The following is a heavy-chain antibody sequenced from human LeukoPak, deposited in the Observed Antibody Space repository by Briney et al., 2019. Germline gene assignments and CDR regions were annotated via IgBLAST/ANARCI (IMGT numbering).Heavy chain of an antibody. CDR3: AKGYGDYGLDFDY. D-gene: IGHD4-17*01. CDR2: ISWNSGSI. J-gene: IGHJ4*02. CDR1: GFTFDDYA. V-gene: IGHV3-9*01. Sequence: GGSLRLSCAASGFTFDDYAMHWVRQAPGKGLEWVSGISWNSGSIGYADSVKGRFTISRDNAKNSLYLQMNSLRAEDTALYYCAKGYGDYGLDFDYWGQGTLVTVSS.